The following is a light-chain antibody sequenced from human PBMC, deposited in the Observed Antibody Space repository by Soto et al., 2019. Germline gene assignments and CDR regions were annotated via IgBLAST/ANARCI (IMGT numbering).Light chain of an antibody. CDR2: GAS. CDR3: QQSGSSPPT. V-gene: IGKV3-15*01. J-gene: IGKJ1*01. Sequence: EIVMTQSPVTLSVSPGERVTLSCRASQSVSSNLAWYQQKPGQAPRLLIYGASTRATGIPARFSGSGSGTEFTLTISSLQSEDFAVYYCQQSGSSPPTFGQGTKVEIK. CDR1: QSVSSN.